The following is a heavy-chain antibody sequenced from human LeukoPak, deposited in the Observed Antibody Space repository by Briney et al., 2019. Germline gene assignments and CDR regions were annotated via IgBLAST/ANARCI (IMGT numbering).Heavy chain of an antibody. CDR2: IYYRGST. V-gene: IGHV4-59*12. Sequence: SETLSLTCTVSGGSISSYYWSWIRQPPGKGLEWIGYIYYRGSTNYNPSLKSRVTISVDTSKNQFSLKLSSVTAADTAVYYCARAVRYSSSSGYFDYWGQGTLVTVSS. CDR1: GGSISSYY. J-gene: IGHJ4*02. D-gene: IGHD6-6*01. CDR3: ARAVRYSSSSGYFDY.